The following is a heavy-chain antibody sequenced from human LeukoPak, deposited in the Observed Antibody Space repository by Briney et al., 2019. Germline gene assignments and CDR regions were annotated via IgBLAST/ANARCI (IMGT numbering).Heavy chain of an antibody. CDR3: ARDYQRQLYLYYFDY. Sequence: SVKVSCKASGGTFSSYGIIWVRQAPGQGLEWMGRIIPILNIADYAQKFQGRVTITADTSTSTAYMELSSLRSEDTAVYYCARDYQRQLYLYYFDYWGQGTLVTVSS. V-gene: IGHV1-69*04. J-gene: IGHJ4*02. CDR2: IIPILNIA. CDR1: GGTFSSYG. D-gene: IGHD2-2*01.